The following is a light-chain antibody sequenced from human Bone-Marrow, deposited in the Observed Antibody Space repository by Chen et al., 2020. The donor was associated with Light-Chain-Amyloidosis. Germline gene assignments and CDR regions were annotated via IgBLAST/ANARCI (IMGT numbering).Light chain of an antibody. CDR2: RDT. V-gene: IGLV3-25*03. CDR3: QSADSSGTYEVI. J-gene: IGLJ2*01. CDR1: DLPTKY. Sequence: YELTQTPTASLTPAQPARITCSGDDLPTKYAYWYQKKPGQAPVLVIHRDTERPSGIPERFSGSSSGTTATLTISGVQAEDEADYHCQSADSSGTYEVIFGGGTKLTVL.